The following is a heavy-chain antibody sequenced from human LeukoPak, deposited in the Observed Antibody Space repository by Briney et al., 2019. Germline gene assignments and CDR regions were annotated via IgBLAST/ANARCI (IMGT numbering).Heavy chain of an antibody. J-gene: IGHJ4*02. D-gene: IGHD2-15*01. CDR1: GFTFSSYW. Sequence: GGSLRLSCAASGFTFSSYWMHWVRQAPGKGLGWVSSINSDGSSTSYADSVKGRFTISRDNAKNSLYLQMNSLRAEDTALYYCAKALSVVVVAAAFDYWGQGTLVTVSS. V-gene: IGHV3-74*01. CDR3: AKALSVVVVAAAFDY. CDR2: INSDGSST.